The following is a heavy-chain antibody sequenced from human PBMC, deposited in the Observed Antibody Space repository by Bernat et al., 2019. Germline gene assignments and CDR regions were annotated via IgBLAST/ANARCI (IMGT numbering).Heavy chain of an antibody. J-gene: IGHJ6*01. CDR3: ARGYCSSTSCYPYGMDV. D-gene: IGHD2-2*01. CDR1: GYTFTGYY. V-gene: IGHV1-2*02. Sequence: QVQLVQSGAEVKKPGASVKVSCKASGYTFTGYYMHWVRQAPGQGLEWMGWINPNSGGTNYAQKFQGGVTMTRDTSISTAYMELSRLRSDDTAVYYCARGYCSSTSCYPYGMDVWGQGTTVTVSS. CDR2: INPNSGGT.